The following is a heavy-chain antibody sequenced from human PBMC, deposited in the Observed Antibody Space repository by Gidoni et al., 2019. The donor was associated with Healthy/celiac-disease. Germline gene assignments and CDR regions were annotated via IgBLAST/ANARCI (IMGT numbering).Heavy chain of an antibody. CDR1: AFPFSSYS. CDR2: ISSSSSTI. J-gene: IGHJ1*01. D-gene: IGHD6-13*01. CDR3: ARDGYSSSAGDQH. V-gene: IGHV3-48*01. Sequence: EVQLVESGGGLVQPGGSLSLSCAASAFPFSSYSMNWVRQAPGKGLEWVSYISSSSSTIYYADSVKGRFTISRDNAKNSLYLQMNSLRAEDTAVYYCARDGYSSSAGDQHWGQGTLVTVSS.